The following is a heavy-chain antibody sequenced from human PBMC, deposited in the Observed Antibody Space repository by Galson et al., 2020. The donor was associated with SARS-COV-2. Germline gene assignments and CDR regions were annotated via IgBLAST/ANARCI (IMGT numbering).Heavy chain of an antibody. CDR1: GGSISSNSFH. Sequence: ETSETLSLTCTVSGGSISSNSFHWGWIRQSPGKGLEWIGTIYYSGSTYYNPSLKSRVTISIDTSKNQFSLKLNSVTAADTAVYYCTRVVRGVIVTRGFDYWGQGTLVTVSS. D-gene: IGHD3-10*01. V-gene: IGHV4-39*01. CDR2: IYYSGST. CDR3: TRVVRGVIVTRGFDY. J-gene: IGHJ4*02.